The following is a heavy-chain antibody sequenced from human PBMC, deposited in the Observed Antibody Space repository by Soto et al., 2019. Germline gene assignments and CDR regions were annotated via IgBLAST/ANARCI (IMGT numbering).Heavy chain of an antibody. CDR3: ERAIETVTNAFDI. D-gene: IGHD4-4*01. Sequence: PGGSLRLSCAASGFTFSSYSMNWVRQAPGKGLEWVSSISSSSSYIYYADSVKGRFTISRDNAKNSLYLQMNSLRAEDTAVYYCERAIETVTNAFDIWGQGTMVTVSS. J-gene: IGHJ3*02. CDR2: ISSSSSYI. CDR1: GFTFSSYS. V-gene: IGHV3-21*01.